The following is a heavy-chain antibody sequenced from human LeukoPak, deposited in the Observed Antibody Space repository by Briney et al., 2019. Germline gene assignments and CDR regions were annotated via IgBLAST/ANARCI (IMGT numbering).Heavy chain of an antibody. V-gene: IGHV6-1*01. D-gene: IGHD3-22*01. CDR1: GDSVSSNSAT. Sequence: SQTLSLTCAISGDSVSSNSATWNWIRQSPSRGLEWLGRTYYRSKWYIDYAVSVKSRIIINPETSKNQFSLQVNSVTPEDTAVYYCARDDSSSRGGFDYWGQGTPVTVSS. CDR2: TYYRSKWYI. CDR3: ARDDSSSRGGFDY. J-gene: IGHJ4*02.